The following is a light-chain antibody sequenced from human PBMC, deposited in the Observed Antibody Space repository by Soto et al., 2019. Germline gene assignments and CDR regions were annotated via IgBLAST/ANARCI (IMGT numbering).Light chain of an antibody. Sequence: EIMLTQSPGTLSLSPGERATLSCRASQSVSSSYLAWYQQKPGQAPRLLIYGASTRATGIPDRFSGSGSGTDFTLTISRLEPEDFAVYYCQQYRSSPLTFGVGTKVEIK. CDR1: QSVSSSY. J-gene: IGKJ4*01. CDR3: QQYRSSPLT. V-gene: IGKV3-20*01. CDR2: GAS.